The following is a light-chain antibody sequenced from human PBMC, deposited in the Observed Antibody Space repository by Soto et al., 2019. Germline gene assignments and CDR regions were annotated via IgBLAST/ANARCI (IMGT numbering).Light chain of an antibody. Sequence: EIVVRQSPGTLALCPGERATLSCRASQSVSSSYLAWYQQKPGQAPRLLIYGASSRATGIPDRFSGSGSGTDFTLTISRLEPEDFAVYYCQQYGSSPWTFGQGTKVDNK. CDR1: QSVSSSY. J-gene: IGKJ1*01. CDR3: QQYGSSPWT. V-gene: IGKV3-20*01. CDR2: GAS.